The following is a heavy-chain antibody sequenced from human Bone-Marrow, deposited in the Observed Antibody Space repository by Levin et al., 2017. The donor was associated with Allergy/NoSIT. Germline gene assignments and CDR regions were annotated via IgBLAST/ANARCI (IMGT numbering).Heavy chain of an antibody. CDR2: LSYDGTTR. V-gene: IGHV3-30-3*01. CDR3: ARDGVTRTYYGDYPQGDACDF. J-gene: IGHJ3*01. D-gene: IGHD4-17*01. Sequence: GESLKISCAASGFNFNIYAMHWVRQAPGKGLEWVAMLSYDGTTRYYADTVKGRLTVSRDNSKNMVFLQMSGLRPEDTAVYYCARDGVTRTYYGDYPQGDACDFWGQGTKVTVSS. CDR1: GFNFNIYA.